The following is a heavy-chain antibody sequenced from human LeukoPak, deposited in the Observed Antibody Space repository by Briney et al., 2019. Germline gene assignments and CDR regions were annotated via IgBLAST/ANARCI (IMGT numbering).Heavy chain of an antibody. V-gene: IGHV4-59*01. J-gene: IGHJ4*02. CDR2: IYYSGST. CDR1: GGSISSYY. D-gene: IGHD5-18*01. Sequence: SETLSLTCTVSGGSISSYYWSWIRQPPGKGLEWIGYIYYSGSTNYNPSLKSRVTISVDTSKNQFSLKLSSVTAADTAVYYCARLYSYGYYFDYWGQGTLVTVSS. CDR3: ARLYSYGYYFDY.